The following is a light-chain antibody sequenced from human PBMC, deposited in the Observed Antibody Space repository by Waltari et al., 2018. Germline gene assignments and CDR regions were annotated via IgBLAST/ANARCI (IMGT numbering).Light chain of an antibody. V-gene: IGLV2-23*02. CDR1: TSDIGSHNI. Sequence: QSALTQPASMSGSPGQSITVSCTGATSDIGSHNIVSWYQQHPGKAPKLILYDVNRRPSGVSDRFSGSKSGLTASLTSSGLQAEDEADYYCCSYAGSTTWVFGGGTKLTVL. CDR3: CSYAGSTTWV. CDR2: DVN. J-gene: IGLJ3*02.